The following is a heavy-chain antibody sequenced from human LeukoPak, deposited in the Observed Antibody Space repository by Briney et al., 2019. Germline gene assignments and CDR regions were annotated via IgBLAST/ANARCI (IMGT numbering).Heavy chain of an antibody. Sequence: GGPLRLSCAASGFTFSRYAMSWVRQAPGKGLEWVSAISGSGHTYYADSVKGRFTISRDNPKNTLSLQMNSLRAEDTAVYYCAKYSSSRYWTGFDYWGQGTLVTVSS. CDR1: GFTFSRYA. CDR3: AKYSSSRYWTGFDY. D-gene: IGHD6-13*01. V-gene: IGHV3-23*01. J-gene: IGHJ4*02. CDR2: ISGSGHT.